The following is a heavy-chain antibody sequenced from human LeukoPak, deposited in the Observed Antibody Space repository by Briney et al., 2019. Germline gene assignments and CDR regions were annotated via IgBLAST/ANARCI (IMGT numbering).Heavy chain of an antibody. Sequence: PSETLSLTCTVSGGSISSYYWSWIRQPPGKGLEWIGYIYYSGSTNYNPSLKSRVTISVDTSKNQFSLKLSSVTAADTAVYYCARHEYYGSGRFDYWGQGNLVTVSS. CDR2: IYYSGST. CDR1: GGSISSYY. D-gene: IGHD3-10*01. V-gene: IGHV4-59*08. CDR3: ARHEYYGSGRFDY. J-gene: IGHJ4*02.